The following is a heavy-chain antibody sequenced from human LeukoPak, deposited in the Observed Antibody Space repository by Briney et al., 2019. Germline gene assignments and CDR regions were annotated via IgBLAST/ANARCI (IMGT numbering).Heavy chain of an antibody. Sequence: GGSLRLSCAASGFTFLSYNMNWVRQAPGKGLEWVSSISSTSSSYIYYADSVKGRFTISRDNAKNSLYLQMNSLRAEDTALYYCAKDTSAAGFYYMDVWGKGTTVTISS. CDR2: ISSTSSSYI. V-gene: IGHV3-21*04. J-gene: IGHJ6*03. CDR3: AKDTSAAGFYYMDV. CDR1: GFTFLSYN. D-gene: IGHD6-13*01.